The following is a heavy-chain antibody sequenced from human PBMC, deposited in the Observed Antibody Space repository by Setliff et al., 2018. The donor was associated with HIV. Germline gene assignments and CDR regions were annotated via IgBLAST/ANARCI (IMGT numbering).Heavy chain of an antibody. CDR3: AREPGSGWYYFDN. D-gene: IGHD6-19*01. V-gene: IGHV4-61*02. Sequence: LSLTCIVSGGSVNIGAYYWSWIRQPAGKGLEWIGRMYTTGSTKYNPSLESRVTMSLDTSKNHFSLELSSVTAADTAVYYCAREPGSGWYYFDNWGQGTLVTV. J-gene: IGHJ4*02. CDR1: GGSVNIGAYY. CDR2: MYTTGST.